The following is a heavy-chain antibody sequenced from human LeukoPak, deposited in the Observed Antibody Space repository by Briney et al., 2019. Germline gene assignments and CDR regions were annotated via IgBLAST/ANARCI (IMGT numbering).Heavy chain of an antibody. CDR3: AREGGGQQLDY. V-gene: IGHV1-2*02. D-gene: IGHD6-13*01. CDR2: INPNSGGT. CDR1: GYTFTSYD. Sequence: EASVKVSCKASGYTFTSYDINWVGQATGQGLEWMGWINPNSGGTNYAQKFQGRVTMTRDTSISTAYMELSRLRSDDTAVYYCAREGGGQQLDYWGQGTLVTVSS. J-gene: IGHJ4*02.